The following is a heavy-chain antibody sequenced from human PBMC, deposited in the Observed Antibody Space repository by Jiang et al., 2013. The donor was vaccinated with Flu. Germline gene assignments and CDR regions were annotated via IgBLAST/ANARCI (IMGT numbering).Heavy chain of an antibody. CDR2: ISYDGSNK. CDR3: ARAAQSSGSYDAEYFQH. V-gene: IGHV3-30-3*01. CDR1: GFTFSSYA. J-gene: IGHJ1*01. D-gene: IGHD1-26*01. Sequence: RSLRLSCAASGFTFSSYAMHWVRQAPGKGLEWVAVISYDGSNKYYADSVKGRFTISRDNSKNTLYLQMNSLRAEDTAVYYCARAAQSSGSYDAEYFQHWGQGTLVTVSS.